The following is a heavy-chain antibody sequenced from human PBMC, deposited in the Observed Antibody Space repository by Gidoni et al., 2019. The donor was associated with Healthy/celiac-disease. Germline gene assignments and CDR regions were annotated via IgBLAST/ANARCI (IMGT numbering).Heavy chain of an antibody. V-gene: IGHV3-30*18. CDR1: VRPFIIYG. CDR2: ISYDGSNK. CDR3: AKDVAVAGTGDY. Sequence: QVQPVESGGGGVQPGRSLRLTCSACVRPFIIYGMRWVRQAPGKGLEWVAVISYDGSNKYYADSVKGRFTISRDNSKNTLYLQMNSLRAEDTAVYYCAKDVAVAGTGDYWGQGTLVTVSS. D-gene: IGHD6-19*01. J-gene: IGHJ4*02.